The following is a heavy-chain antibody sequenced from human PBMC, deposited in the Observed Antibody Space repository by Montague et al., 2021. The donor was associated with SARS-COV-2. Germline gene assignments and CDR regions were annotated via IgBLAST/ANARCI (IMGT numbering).Heavy chain of an antibody. CDR2: TYYSGST. Sequence: SETLSLTCSVSGASMKSYYWTWVRQSQGKGLQWIGYTYYSGSTSYDPSLQSRLTMTVDTSKNQFTLRLMSVTAADSAAYYCARVEGMIGGITHFDYWGQGLPVTVSS. J-gene: IGHJ4*02. V-gene: IGHV4-59*01. CDR3: ARVEGMIGGITHFDY. CDR1: GASMKSYY. D-gene: IGHD2-21*01.